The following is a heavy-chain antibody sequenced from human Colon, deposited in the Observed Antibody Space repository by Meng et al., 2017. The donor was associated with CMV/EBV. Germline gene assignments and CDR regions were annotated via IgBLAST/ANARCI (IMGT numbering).Heavy chain of an antibody. V-gene: IGHV3-21*01. D-gene: IGHD5-12*01. Sequence: GGSLRLSCAASGFTFSSYAMHWVRQAPGKGLEWVSSISSSSSYIYYADSVKGRFTISRDNAKNSLYLQMNSLRAEDTAVYYCARDPQRHNSGYLGSAQYFDYWGQGTLVTVSS. J-gene: IGHJ4*02. CDR1: GFTFSSYA. CDR2: ISSSSSYI. CDR3: ARDPQRHNSGYLGSAQYFDY.